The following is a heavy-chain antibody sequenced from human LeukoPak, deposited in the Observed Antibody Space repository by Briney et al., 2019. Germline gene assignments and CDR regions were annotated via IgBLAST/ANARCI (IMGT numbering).Heavy chain of an antibody. CDR1: GGSISSGSYY. CDR2: IYTSGST. CDR3: ARDGGSGSFDFDY. V-gene: IGHV4-61*02. J-gene: IGHJ4*02. Sequence: PSQTLSLTCTVSGGSISSGSYYWSWIRQPAGKGLEWIGRIYTSGSTNYNPSLKSRVTISVDTSKNQFSLKLSSVTAADTAAYYCARDGGSGSFDFDYWGQGTLVTVSS. D-gene: IGHD1-26*01.